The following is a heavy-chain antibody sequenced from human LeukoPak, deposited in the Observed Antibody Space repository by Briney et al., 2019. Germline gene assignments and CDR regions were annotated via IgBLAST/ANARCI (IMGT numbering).Heavy chain of an antibody. CDR1: GGSISSGDYY. J-gene: IGHJ3*02. CDR3: ARDSSGLGAFDI. D-gene: IGHD6-19*01. Sequence: SETLSLTCTVSGGSISSGDYYWSWIRQPPGKGLKWIGYIYYSGSTYYNPSLKSRVTISVDTSKNQFSLKLSSVTAADTAVYYCARDSSGLGAFDIWGQGTMVTVSS. V-gene: IGHV4-30-4*08. CDR2: IYYSGST.